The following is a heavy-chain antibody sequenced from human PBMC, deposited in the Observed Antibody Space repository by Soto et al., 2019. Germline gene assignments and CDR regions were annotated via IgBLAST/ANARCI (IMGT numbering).Heavy chain of an antibody. Sequence: GSLRLSCAASGFTFSSYSMNWVRQAPGKGLEWVSYISSSSSTIYYADSVKGRFTISRDNAKNSLYLQMNSLRDEDTAVYYCARNYYDSSGYLLDWFDPWGQGTLVTVSS. D-gene: IGHD3-22*01. V-gene: IGHV3-48*02. CDR2: ISSSSSTI. CDR1: GFTFSSYS. CDR3: ARNYYDSSGYLLDWFDP. J-gene: IGHJ5*02.